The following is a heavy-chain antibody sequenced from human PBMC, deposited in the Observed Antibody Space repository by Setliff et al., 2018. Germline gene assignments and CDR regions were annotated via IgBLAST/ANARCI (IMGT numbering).Heavy chain of an antibody. Sequence: GGSLRLSCAASGFAFSSYWMSWVRQAPGKGLEWVANIKEDGSEKYYVDSVKGRFTISRDNAKNSLYLQMNSLRAEDTAVYYCARDRGSGWYRSGFQHWGQGTLVTVSS. CDR1: GFAFSSYW. V-gene: IGHV3-7*03. CDR3: ARDRGSGWYRSGFQH. CDR2: IKEDGSEK. D-gene: IGHD6-19*01. J-gene: IGHJ1*01.